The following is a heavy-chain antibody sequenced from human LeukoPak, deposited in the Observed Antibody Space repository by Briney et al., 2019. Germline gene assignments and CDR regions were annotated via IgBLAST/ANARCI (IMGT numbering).Heavy chain of an antibody. CDR1: GYTFTSYY. V-gene: IGHV1-46*01. J-gene: IGHJ6*02. CDR3: ARSQGSPTTVAYYYYGMDV. CDR2: INPSGGST. Sequence: ASVKVSCKASGYTFTSYYMHWVRQAPGQGLEWMGIINPSGGSTSYAQKFQGRVTTTRDTSTSTVYMELSSLRSEDTPVYYCARSQGSPTTVAYYYYGMDVWGQGTTVTVSS. D-gene: IGHD4-23*01.